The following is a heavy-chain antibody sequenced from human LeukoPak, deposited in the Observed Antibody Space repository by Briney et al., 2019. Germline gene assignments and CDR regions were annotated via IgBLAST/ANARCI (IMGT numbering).Heavy chain of an antibody. CDR2: IYTSGST. J-gene: IGHJ4*02. Sequence: SETLSLTCTVSGGSISSGSYYWSWIRQPAGTGLEWIGRIYTSGSTNYNPSLKSRVTISVDTSKNQFSLKLSSVTAADTAVYYCARDRVFWSGYLDYWGQGTLVTVSS. D-gene: IGHD3-3*01. CDR1: GGSISSGSYY. CDR3: ARDRVFWSGYLDY. V-gene: IGHV4-61*02.